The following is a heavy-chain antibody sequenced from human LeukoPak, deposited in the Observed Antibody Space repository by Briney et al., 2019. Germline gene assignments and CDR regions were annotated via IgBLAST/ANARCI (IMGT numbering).Heavy chain of an antibody. CDR1: GFTFSTYA. D-gene: IGHD2-2*01. CDR2: ISTNGVGT. CDR3: ARWGSNSCYDY. Sequence: QSGGSLRLSCAASGFTFSTYAMHWVRQAPGKGLEYVSAISTNGVGTYYANSVKGRFTISRDNSKNTLYLQMGSLRAEDMAVYYCARWGSNSCYDYWGQGTLVTVSS. J-gene: IGHJ4*02. V-gene: IGHV3-64*01.